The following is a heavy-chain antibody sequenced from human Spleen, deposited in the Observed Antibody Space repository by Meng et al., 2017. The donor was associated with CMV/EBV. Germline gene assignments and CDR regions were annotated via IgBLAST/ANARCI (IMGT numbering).Heavy chain of an antibody. Sequence: SCMASGYTFTGYYMHWVRQAPGQGLEWMGWINPNSDGANYAQKFQGWVTMARDTSISTAYMELGKLRSDDTAVYYCARDSGGGPFDYWGQGTLVTVSS. J-gene: IGHJ4*02. CDR1: GYTFTGYY. CDR2: INPNSDGA. D-gene: IGHD2-15*01. CDR3: ARDSGGGPFDY. V-gene: IGHV1-2*04.